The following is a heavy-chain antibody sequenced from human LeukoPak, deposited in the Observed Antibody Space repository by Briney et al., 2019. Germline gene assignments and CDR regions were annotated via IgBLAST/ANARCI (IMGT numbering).Heavy chain of an antibody. CDR3: VRHGGTSSLISYGWFAP. CDR2: IYYSGVT. CDR1: GGSIRDSAYY. D-gene: IGHD2/OR15-2a*01. Sequence: SETLSLTCTVSGGSIRDSAYYWGWNRQPPGKGLDWIASIYYSGVTYFHPSLGSRASIFLDTSNNQFSLELTSVTAAATAVYYCVRHGGTSSLISYGWFAPWGQGILVTVPS. J-gene: IGHJ5*02. V-gene: IGHV4-39*01.